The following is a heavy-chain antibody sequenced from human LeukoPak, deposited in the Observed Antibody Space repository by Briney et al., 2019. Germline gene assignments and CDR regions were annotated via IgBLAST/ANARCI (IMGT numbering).Heavy chain of an antibody. J-gene: IGHJ4*02. Sequence: SETLSLTCGVYGGSFSAYYWNWIRQPPGKGLEWIGEINHSGSTYYNPSLKSRVTISVDTSKNQFSLKLSSVTAADTAVYYCARILTTITTRLFDYWGQGTLVTVSS. D-gene: IGHD4-11*01. CDR2: INHSGST. CDR1: GGSFSAYY. CDR3: ARILTTITTRLFDY. V-gene: IGHV4-34*01.